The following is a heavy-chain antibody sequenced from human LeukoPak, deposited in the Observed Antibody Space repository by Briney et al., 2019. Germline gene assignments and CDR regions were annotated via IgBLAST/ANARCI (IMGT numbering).Heavy chain of an antibody. Sequence: GASVEVSCKASGYTFTGYYMHWVRQAPGQGLEWMGWINPNSGGTNYAQKSQGRVTMTRDTSISTAYMELSRLRSDDTAVYYCARDRDVVGFWSGYYTDYYYGMDVWGQGTTVTVSS. V-gene: IGHV1-2*02. J-gene: IGHJ6*02. CDR3: ARDRDVVGFWSGYYTDYYYGMDV. CDR2: INPNSGGT. D-gene: IGHD3-3*01. CDR1: GYTFTGYY.